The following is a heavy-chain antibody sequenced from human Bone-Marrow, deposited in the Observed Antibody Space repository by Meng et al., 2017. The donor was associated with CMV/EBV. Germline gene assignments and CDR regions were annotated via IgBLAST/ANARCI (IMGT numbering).Heavy chain of an antibody. CDR3: ARDLFLGFCSDSQCRSWFDP. D-gene: IGHD2-15*01. CDR2: ISRSSSYI. CDR1: GFTFSSYS. V-gene: IGHV3-21*01. J-gene: IGHJ5*02. Sequence: GGSLRLSCAASGFTFSSYSMNWVRQAPGKGLEWVSFISRSSSYIYNADSVKGRFTISRDNAKNSLYLQMNSLRAEDTAVYYCARDLFLGFCSDSQCRSWFDPWGQGTLVTVSS.